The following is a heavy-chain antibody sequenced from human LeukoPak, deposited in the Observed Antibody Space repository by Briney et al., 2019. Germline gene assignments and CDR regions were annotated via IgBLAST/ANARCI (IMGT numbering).Heavy chain of an antibody. Sequence: GGSLRLSCAASGFTFSNAWMNWVRQAPGKGLEWVSVIYSGGSTYYADSVKGRFTISRDNSKNTLYLQMNSLRAEDTAVYYCARARSTVGNAFDIWGQGTMVTVSS. D-gene: IGHD4-23*01. J-gene: IGHJ3*02. CDR2: IYSGGST. CDR1: GFTFSNAW. V-gene: IGHV3-53*01. CDR3: ARARSTVGNAFDI.